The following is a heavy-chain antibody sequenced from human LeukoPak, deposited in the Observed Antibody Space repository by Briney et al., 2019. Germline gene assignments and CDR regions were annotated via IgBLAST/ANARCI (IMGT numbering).Heavy chain of an antibody. CDR3: ACRCSGAYSSSG. CDR1: GYTFTSYY. V-gene: IGHV1-46*01. CDR2: INPSGGST. J-gene: IGHJ3*01. Sequence: ASVKVSCKASGYTFTSYYMHWVRQAPEQGLEWMGIINPSGGSTSYAQKFQGRVTMTRDTSTSTVYMELSSLRSEDTAVYYCACRCSGAYSSSGWGQGTMVIVSS. D-gene: IGHD6-13*01.